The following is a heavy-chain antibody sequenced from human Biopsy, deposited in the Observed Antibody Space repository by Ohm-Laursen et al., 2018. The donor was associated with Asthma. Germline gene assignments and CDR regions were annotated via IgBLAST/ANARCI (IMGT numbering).Heavy chain of an antibody. V-gene: IGHV1-69*13. Sequence: ASVKVSCNSLGGTFNTYVIGWVRHAPGQGLEWMGGINSVFGTTTYPQKFQDRVTITADDSTSTVYMELSSLRSEDTAVYYCARKAGSCISRTCYSLDFWGQGTLVTVSS. CDR3: ARKAGSCISRTCYSLDF. J-gene: IGHJ4*02. CDR1: GGTFNTYV. D-gene: IGHD2-2*01. CDR2: INSVFGTT.